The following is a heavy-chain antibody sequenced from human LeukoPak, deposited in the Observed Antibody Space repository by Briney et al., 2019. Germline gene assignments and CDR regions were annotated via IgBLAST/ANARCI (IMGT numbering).Heavy chain of an antibody. V-gene: IGHV3-30*02. CDR1: GFTFSSYG. Sequence: GRSLRLSCAASGFTFSSYGMHWVRQAPGKGLEWVAFIRYDGSNKYYADSVKGRFTISRDNSKNTLYLQMNSLRAEDTAVYYCARVMGRYCSSTSCYVDYWGQGTLVTVSS. D-gene: IGHD2-2*01. CDR3: ARVMGRYCSSTSCYVDY. J-gene: IGHJ4*02. CDR2: IRYDGSNK.